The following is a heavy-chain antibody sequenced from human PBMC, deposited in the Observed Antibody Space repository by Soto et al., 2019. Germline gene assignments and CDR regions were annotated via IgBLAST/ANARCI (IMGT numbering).Heavy chain of an antibody. CDR3: ARGVGSSPPQY. Sequence: SETLSLTCTISGGSVSVYYRSWIRQSTGQGLEWIGCIYASGSPYYNPSVRSRVTIPADTSKKQISLTLTPPTAPDTAVYYWARGVGSSPPQYWGRGNVVTSPQ. V-gene: IGHV4-59*02. CDR1: GGSVSVYY. D-gene: IGHD1-26*01. J-gene: IGHJ4*02. CDR2: IYASGSP.